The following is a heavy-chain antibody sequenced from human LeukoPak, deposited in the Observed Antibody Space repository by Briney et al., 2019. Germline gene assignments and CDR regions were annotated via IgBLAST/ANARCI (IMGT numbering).Heavy chain of an antibody. CDR1: GFIFSSNA. CDR3: AKDLLYGSGSPEYFQH. D-gene: IGHD3-10*01. V-gene: IGHV3-23*01. J-gene: IGHJ1*01. CDR2: ITGSGDAT. Sequence: GGSLRLSCAASGFIFSSNAMSWIRQAPGRGLEWVSAITGSGDATFYADSVKGRFTISRDNSKNTLYLQMNSLRAEDTAVYYCAKDLLYGSGSPEYFQHWGQGTLVTVSS.